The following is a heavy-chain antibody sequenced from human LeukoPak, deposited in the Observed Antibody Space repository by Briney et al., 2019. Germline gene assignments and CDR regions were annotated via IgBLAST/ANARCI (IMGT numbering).Heavy chain of an antibody. D-gene: IGHD2-21*01. V-gene: IGHV1-2*02. CDR2: INPNSGGT. J-gene: IGHJ5*02. CDR3: ARGLGRISTKYNWFDP. Sequence: ASVKLSCKASGYTFTGYYMHWVRQAPGQGLEWKGWINPNSGGTNYAQKCQGRVTMTRDTSISTAYMELSRLRSDDTAVYYCARGLGRISTKYNWFDPWGQGTLVTVSS. CDR1: GYTFTGYY.